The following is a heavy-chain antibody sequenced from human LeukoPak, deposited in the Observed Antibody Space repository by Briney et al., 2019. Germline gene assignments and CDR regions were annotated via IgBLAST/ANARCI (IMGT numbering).Heavy chain of an antibody. CDR2: ISYDESDK. V-gene: IGHV3-30*18. CDR3: AKGVVAATNAAYYGMDV. D-gene: IGHD2-15*01. Sequence: AGGSLRLSCAASGFTFSNYGMHWVRQAPGKGLEWVAVISYDESDKYYADSVKGRFTISRDNSKNTLYLRMNSLRPEDTAVYYCAKGVVAATNAAYYGMDVWGQGTTVTVSS. J-gene: IGHJ6*02. CDR1: GFTFSNYG.